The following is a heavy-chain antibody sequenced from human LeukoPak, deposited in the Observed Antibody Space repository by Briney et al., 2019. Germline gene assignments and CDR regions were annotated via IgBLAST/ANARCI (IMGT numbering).Heavy chain of an antibody. CDR2: MNPNSGNT. J-gene: IGHJ4*02. CDR3: ARVKGLWFGEPAVSEY. V-gene: IGHV1-8*01. Sequence: ASVKVSCKASGYTFTSYDINWVRQATGQGLEWXXWMNPNSGNTGYAQKFQGRVTMTRNTSISTAYMELSSLRSEDTAVYYCARVKGLWFGEPAVSEYWGQGTLVTVSS. CDR1: GYTFTSYD. D-gene: IGHD3-10*01.